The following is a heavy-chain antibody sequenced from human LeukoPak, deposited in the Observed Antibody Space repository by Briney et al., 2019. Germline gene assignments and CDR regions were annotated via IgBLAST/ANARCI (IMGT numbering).Heavy chain of an antibody. CDR3: ARGGGLDV. V-gene: IGHV3-21*04. CDR1: GFTFSRSW. J-gene: IGHJ6*02. Sequence: GGSLRLSCAASGFTFSRSWMNWVRQAPGKGLEWVSSISSSSSYIYYADSVKGRFTISRDNAKNSLYLQMSNLRAEATAVYFCARGGGLDVWGQGATVTVSS. CDR2: ISSSSSYI. D-gene: IGHD3-16*01.